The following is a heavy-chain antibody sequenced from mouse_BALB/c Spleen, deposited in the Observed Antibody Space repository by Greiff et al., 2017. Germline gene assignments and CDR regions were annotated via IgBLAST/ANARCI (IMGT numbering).Heavy chain of an antibody. D-gene: IGHD2-2*01. CDR1: GFSLTGYG. CDR3: ARGGVYYGYDVPFAY. V-gene: IGHV2-6-7*01. J-gene: IGHJ3*01. Sequence: KQSGPGLVAPSQSLSITCTVSGFSLTGYGVNWVRQPPGKGLEWLGMIWGDGSTDYNSALKSRLSISKDNSKSQVFLKMNSLQTDDTARYYCARGGVYYGYDVPFAYWGQGTLVTVSA. CDR2: IWGDGST.